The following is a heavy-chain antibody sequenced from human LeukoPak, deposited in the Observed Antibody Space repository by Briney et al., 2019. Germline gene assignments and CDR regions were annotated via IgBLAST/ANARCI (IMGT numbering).Heavy chain of an antibody. CDR2: IYHSGST. CDR1: GYSISSGYY. CDR3: ARSQPVVVPAAGNWFDP. V-gene: IGHV4-38-2*02. D-gene: IGHD2-2*01. J-gene: IGHJ5*02. Sequence: SETLSLTCTVSGYSISSGYYWGWIRQPPGKGLEWIGSIYHSGSTYYNPSLKSRVTISVDTSKNQFSLKLSSVTAADTALYYCARSQPVVVPAAGNWFDPWGQGTLVTVSS.